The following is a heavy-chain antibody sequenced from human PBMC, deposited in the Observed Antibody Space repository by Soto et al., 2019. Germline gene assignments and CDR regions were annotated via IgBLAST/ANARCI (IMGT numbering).Heavy chain of an antibody. CDR2: ISYDESTK. Sequence: GGSLRLSCAASGLSFSSYGMHWVRQAPGKGLEWVAVISYDESTKYYADSVKGRFTISRDNSKNTLYLQMNSLRAEDTAVYYCARDFGGSAYGGGAYWGQGTLVTVSS. CDR3: ARDFGGSAYGGGAY. D-gene: IGHD4-17*01. CDR1: GLSFSSYG. V-gene: IGHV3-30*03. J-gene: IGHJ4*02.